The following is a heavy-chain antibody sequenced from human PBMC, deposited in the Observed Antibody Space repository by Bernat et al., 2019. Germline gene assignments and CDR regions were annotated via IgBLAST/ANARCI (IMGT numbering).Heavy chain of an antibody. CDR1: GFTFSNAW. CDR2: IRNKAYGGTT. J-gene: IGHJ3*02. CDR3: SRGEGRYDYAWGSHRPDAFDI. V-gene: IGHV3-49*04. Sequence: EVQLVESGGGLVKPGGSLRLSCAASGFTFSNAWMTWVRQAPGKGLEWVGFIRNKAYGGTTEYAASVKGRFTISRDDSKTIAYLQMNSLKTEDTGVYYCSRGEGRYDYAWGSHRPDAFDIWGQGTMVTVSS. D-gene: IGHD3-16*02.